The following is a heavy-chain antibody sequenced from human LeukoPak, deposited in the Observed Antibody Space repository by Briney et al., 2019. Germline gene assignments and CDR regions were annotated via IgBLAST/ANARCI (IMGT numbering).Heavy chain of an antibody. CDR1: GLTFGDHG. Sequence: PGRSLRLSCTTSGLTFGDHGLSWFRQGPGKGLEWVGFIRSKTYGGGIEYAASVKGRFTISRDDSKSIAYLQMNSLKTEDTAVYYCARAPYYDFILDYWGQGTLVTVSS. CDR2: IRSKTYGGGI. V-gene: IGHV3-49*03. CDR3: ARAPYYDFILDY. J-gene: IGHJ4*02. D-gene: IGHD3-3*01.